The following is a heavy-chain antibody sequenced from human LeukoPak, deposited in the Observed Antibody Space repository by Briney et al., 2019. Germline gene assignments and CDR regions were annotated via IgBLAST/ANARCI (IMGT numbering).Heavy chain of an antibody. CDR3: ARDQRASPAAADY. CDR1: GFTFSRSW. Sequence: GGSLRLSCAASGFTFSRSWMSSVRQAPGKGLEWVANIKEDGSEKYYVDSVKGRFTISRDNAKNSLYLQMNSLRAEDTAVYYCARDQRASPAAADYWGQGTLVTVSS. D-gene: IGHD2-15*01. CDR2: IKEDGSEK. V-gene: IGHV3-7*01. J-gene: IGHJ4*02.